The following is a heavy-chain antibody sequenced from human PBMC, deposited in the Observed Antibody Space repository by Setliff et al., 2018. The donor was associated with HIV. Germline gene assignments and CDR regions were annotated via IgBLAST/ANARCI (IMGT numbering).Heavy chain of an antibody. Sequence: ASVKVSCKASGYTFTNSDINWVRQAPGQGLEWMGWMNPKSGNTGYAQKFQGRVTMTSNTFIGTAYMELSSLTSEDTAVYYCARGHLDYNYWEDILGNWFDAWGQ. V-gene: IGHV1-8*02. CDR3: ARGHLDYNYWEDILGNWFDA. CDR2: MNPKSGNT. D-gene: IGHD3-9*01. CDR1: GYTFTNSD. J-gene: IGHJ5*02.